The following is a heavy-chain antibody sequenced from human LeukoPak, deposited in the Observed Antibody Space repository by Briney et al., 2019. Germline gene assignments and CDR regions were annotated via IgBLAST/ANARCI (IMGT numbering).Heavy chain of an antibody. CDR2: IYYSGST. Sequence: SETLSLTCTVSGGSISSYYWSWIRQPPGKGLEWIGYIYYSGSTNYNPSLKSRVTISVDTSKNQFSLKLSSVTAADTAVYYCARGGPDFGVVIIKGWFDPWGQGTLVTVSS. CDR3: ARGGPDFGVVIIKGWFDP. J-gene: IGHJ5*02. CDR1: GGSISSYY. D-gene: IGHD3-3*01. V-gene: IGHV4-59*08.